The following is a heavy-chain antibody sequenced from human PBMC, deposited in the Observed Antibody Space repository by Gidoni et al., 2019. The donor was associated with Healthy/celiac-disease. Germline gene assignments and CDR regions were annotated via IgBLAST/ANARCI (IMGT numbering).Heavy chain of an antibody. Sequence: QVTLKESGPVLVKPTETLTLTCTVSGFSLSNARMGVSWIRQPPGKALEWLAHIFSNDEKSYSTSLKSRLTISKDTSKSQVVLTMTNMDPVDTATYYCARTRGPYYYDSSGYYFAFDIWGQGTMVTVSS. D-gene: IGHD3-22*01. CDR3: ARTRGPYYYDSSGYYFAFDI. J-gene: IGHJ3*02. V-gene: IGHV2-26*01. CDR2: IFSNDEK. CDR1: GFSLSNARMG.